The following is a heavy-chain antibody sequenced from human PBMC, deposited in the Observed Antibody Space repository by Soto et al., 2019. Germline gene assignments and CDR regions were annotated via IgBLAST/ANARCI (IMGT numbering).Heavy chain of an antibody. CDR1: GYSFTSYW. CDR3: ARSMLVTATQLFDY. J-gene: IGHJ4*02. V-gene: IGHV5-51*01. Sequence: HGESLKISCKGSGYSFTSYWIGWVRQMPGKGLEWMGIIYPGDSDTRYSPSFQGQVTISADKSTNTAYLQWRSLKASDSAMYYCARSMLVTATQLFDYWGQGTLVTVSS. CDR2: IYPGDSDT. D-gene: IGHD2-21*02.